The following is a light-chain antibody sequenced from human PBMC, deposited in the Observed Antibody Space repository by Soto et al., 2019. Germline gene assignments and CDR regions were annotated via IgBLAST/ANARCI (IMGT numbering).Light chain of an antibody. V-gene: IGKV3-11*01. CDR1: QSIGSQ. CDR2: DAS. CDR3: QQRDSWPIT. Sequence: DIVLTQSPATLSVSPGERATLSCRASQSIGSQLGWYQQKPGQAPRLLIYDASGRAPGIPARFSGSGSGTDFTLTISNLEPEDVAVYYCQQRDSWPITFGGGAKVEIK. J-gene: IGKJ4*01.